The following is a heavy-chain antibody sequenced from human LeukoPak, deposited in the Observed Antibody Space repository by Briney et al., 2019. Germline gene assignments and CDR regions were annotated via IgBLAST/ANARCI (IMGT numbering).Heavy chain of an antibody. CDR2: INTNTGNP. CDR3: ARVSIVGFGAKGAYYFDY. Sequence: EASVKVSCKASGYTFTSYAMNWVRQAPGQGLEWMGWINTNTGNPTYAQGFTGRFVFSLDTSVSTAYLQISSLKAEDTAVYYCARVSIVGFGAKGAYYFDYWGQGTLVTVSS. D-gene: IGHD2/OR15-2a*01. J-gene: IGHJ4*02. V-gene: IGHV7-4-1*02. CDR1: GYTFTSYA.